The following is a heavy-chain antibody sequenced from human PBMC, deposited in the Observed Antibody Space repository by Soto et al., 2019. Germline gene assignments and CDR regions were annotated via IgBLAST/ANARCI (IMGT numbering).Heavy chain of an antibody. D-gene: IGHD3-16*02. Sequence: GGSLRLSCAASGFTFSTYTMTWVRQAPRKGLEWVSAISGSGYTYYTDSMKGRFTISRDNSRNTLFLEMNNLGAEDTAIYYCATFYDYIWGSYRRPPYNFDYWGPGTLVTVSS. V-gene: IGHV3-23*01. CDR1: GFTFSTYT. CDR2: ISGSGYT. CDR3: ATFYDYIWGSYRRPPYNFDY. J-gene: IGHJ4*02.